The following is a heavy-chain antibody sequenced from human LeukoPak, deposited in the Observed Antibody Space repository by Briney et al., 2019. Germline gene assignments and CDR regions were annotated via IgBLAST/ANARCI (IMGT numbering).Heavy chain of an antibody. D-gene: IGHD1-7*01. Sequence: GRSLRLSCAVSGFSLTEYSMHWVRQAPGKGLEWVAVISKDGSDKYYPGSVRGRFTISRDNSKNTIYLQMDSLRAEDTAIYYCARDYWWNYDYWDQGTLVTVSS. CDR3: ARDYWWNYDY. V-gene: IGHV3-30*03. J-gene: IGHJ4*02. CDR2: ISKDGSDK. CDR1: GFSLTEYS.